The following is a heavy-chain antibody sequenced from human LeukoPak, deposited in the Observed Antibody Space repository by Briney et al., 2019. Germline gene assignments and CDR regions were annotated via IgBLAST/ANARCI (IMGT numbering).Heavy chain of an antibody. V-gene: IGHV3-33*01. CDR1: GFTFSSYG. D-gene: IGHD4-17*01. J-gene: IGHJ6*02. CDR2: IWYDGSNK. Sequence: GGSLRLSCAASGFTFSSYGMHWVRQAPGKGLEWVAVIWYDGSNKYYADSVRGRFTISRDNSKNTLYLQMNSLRAEDTAVYYCARDLGYGDYVGGMDVWGQGTTVTVPS. CDR3: ARDLGYGDYVGGMDV.